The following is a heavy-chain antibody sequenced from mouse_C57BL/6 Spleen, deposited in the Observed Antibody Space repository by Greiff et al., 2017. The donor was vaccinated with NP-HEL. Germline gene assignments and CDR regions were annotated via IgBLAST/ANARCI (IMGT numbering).Heavy chain of an antibody. Sequence: EVKLQESGPGLVKPSQSLSLTCSVTGYSITSGYYWNWIRQFPGNKLEWMGYISYDGSNNYNPSLKNRISITRDTSKNQFFLKLNSVTTEDTATYYCAREGGLRRYWYFDVWGTGTTVTVSS. CDR1: GYSITSGYY. CDR3: AREGGLRRYWYFDV. V-gene: IGHV3-6*01. CDR2: ISYDGSN. J-gene: IGHJ1*03. D-gene: IGHD2-4*01.